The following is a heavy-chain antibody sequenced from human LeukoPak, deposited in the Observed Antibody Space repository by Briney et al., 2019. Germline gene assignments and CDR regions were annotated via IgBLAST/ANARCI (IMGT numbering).Heavy chain of an antibody. D-gene: IGHD1-26*01. Sequence: GGSLRLSCAASGFTFSSYAMSWVRQAPGKGLEWVSAISGSGSSTYYADSVKGRFTISRDNSKNTLYLQMNSLRAEDTAVYYCAKDKGWGYSAYNCYGMDVWGQGTTVTVSS. CDR3: AKDKGWGYSAYNCYGMDV. CDR1: GFTFSSYA. J-gene: IGHJ6*02. V-gene: IGHV3-23*01. CDR2: ISGSGSST.